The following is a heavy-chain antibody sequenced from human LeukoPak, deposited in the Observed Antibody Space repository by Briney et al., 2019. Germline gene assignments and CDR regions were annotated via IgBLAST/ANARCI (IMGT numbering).Heavy chain of an antibody. CDR1: GYTFTSYG. Sequence: ASVKVSCKASGYTFTSYGISWVRQAPGQGLEWMGWISAYNGNTNYAQKLQGRVTMITDTSTSTAYMELRSLRSDDTAVYYCARDISPEPYDYVWGSYRYRAQYYFDYWGQGTLVTVSS. CDR3: ARDISPEPYDYVWGSYRYRAQYYFDY. CDR2: ISAYNGNT. J-gene: IGHJ4*02. V-gene: IGHV1-18*01. D-gene: IGHD3-16*02.